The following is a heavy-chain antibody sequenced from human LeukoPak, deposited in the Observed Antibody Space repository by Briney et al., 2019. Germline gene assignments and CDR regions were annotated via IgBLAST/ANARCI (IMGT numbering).Heavy chain of an antibody. CDR3: ARDLSGRDHDAFDI. D-gene: IGHD5-12*01. V-gene: IGHV3-21*01. J-gene: IGHJ3*02. CDR1: GFTFSSYS. CDR2: ISSSSSYI. Sequence: GGSLRLSCAASGFTFSSYSMNWVRQAPGKGLGWVSSISSSSSYIYYSDSVKGRFTISRDNAKNSLYLQMNSLRAEDTAVYYCARDLSGRDHDAFDIWGQGTMVTVSS.